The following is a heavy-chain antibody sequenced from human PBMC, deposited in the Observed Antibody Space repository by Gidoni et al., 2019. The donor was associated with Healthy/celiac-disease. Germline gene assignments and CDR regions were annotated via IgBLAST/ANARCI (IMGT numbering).Heavy chain of an antibody. D-gene: IGHD2-15*01. Sequence: QVQLVQSGAEVKKPGSSVKVSCKASGGTFSSYAISWVRQSPGQGLEWMGGISPIFGTANYAQKFQGRVTITADKSTSTAYMELSSLRSEDTAVYYCARVEGSGGSPDWGPDYWGQGTLVTVSS. V-gene: IGHV1-69*06. CDR1: GGTFSSYA. CDR2: ISPIFGTA. CDR3: ARVEGSGGSPDWGPDY. J-gene: IGHJ4*02.